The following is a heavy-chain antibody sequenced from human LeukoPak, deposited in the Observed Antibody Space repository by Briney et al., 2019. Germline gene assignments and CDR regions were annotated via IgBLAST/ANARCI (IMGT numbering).Heavy chain of an antibody. CDR1: GYTFTGYY. D-gene: IGHD4-17*01. CDR3: ASPLGDYGDYGHFDY. CDR2: INPNSGGT. Sequence: ASVKVSCKASGYTFTGYYMHWVRQAPGQGLGWMGWINPNSGGTNYAQKFQGRVTMTRDTSISTAYMELSRLRSDDTAVYYCASPLGDYGDYGHFDYWGQGTLVTVSS. V-gene: IGHV1-2*02. J-gene: IGHJ4*02.